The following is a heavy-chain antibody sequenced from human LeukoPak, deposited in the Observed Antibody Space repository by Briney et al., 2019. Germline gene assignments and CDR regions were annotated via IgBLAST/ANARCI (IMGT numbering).Heavy chain of an antibody. Sequence: PSETLSLTCTVSGGSISSSSYYWGWIRQPPGKGLEWIGSTYFSGSTYYNPSLKSRVTISEDTSKNQFSLKLSSVTAADTAVYYCASHGAFYLAYWGQGTLVTVSS. CDR1: GGSISSSSYY. V-gene: IGHV4-39*01. D-gene: IGHD2/OR15-2a*01. CDR3: ASHGAFYLAY. CDR2: TYFSGST. J-gene: IGHJ4*02.